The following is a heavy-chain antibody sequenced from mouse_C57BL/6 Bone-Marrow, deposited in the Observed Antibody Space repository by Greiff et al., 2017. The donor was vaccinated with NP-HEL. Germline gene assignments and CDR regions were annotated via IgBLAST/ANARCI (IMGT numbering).Heavy chain of an antibody. Sequence: LQPGAELVQPGASVKMSCKASGYTFTSYWITWVKQRPGQGLEWIGDIYPGSGSTNYNEKFKSKATLTVDTSSSTAYMQLSSLTSEDSAVYYCARFLVVQRYDWDDGGQGTTRTVSS. CDR1: GYTFTSYW. CDR3: ARFLVVQRYDWDD. J-gene: IGHJ2*01. D-gene: IGHD2-14*01. CDR2: IYPGSGST. V-gene: IGHV1-55*01.